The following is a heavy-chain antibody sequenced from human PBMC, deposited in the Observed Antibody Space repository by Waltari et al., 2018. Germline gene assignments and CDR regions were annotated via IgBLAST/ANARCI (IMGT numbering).Heavy chain of an antibody. J-gene: IGHJ5*02. CDR2: IYYSGST. V-gene: IGHV4-59*01. Sequence: QVQLQESGPGLVKPSETLSLTCTVSGGSISSYYWSWIRQPPGKGLEWIGYIYYSGSTNYNPSLKSRVTISVDTSKNQFSLKLSSVTAADTAVYYCARVVGATYNWFDPWGQGTLVTVSS. CDR1: GGSISSYY. CDR3: ARVVGATYNWFDP. D-gene: IGHD1-26*01.